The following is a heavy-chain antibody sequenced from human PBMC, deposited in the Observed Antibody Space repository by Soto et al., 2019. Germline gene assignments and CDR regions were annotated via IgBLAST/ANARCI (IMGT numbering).Heavy chain of an antibody. V-gene: IGHV1-8*01. D-gene: IGHD7-27*01. CDR3: AKGPRNWGVDY. CDR2: MNHTNVNT. Sequence: QVQLVQSGAEVKKPGASVKVSCKASTYTFTNYDINWFRQATGQGLEWMGWMNHTNVNTGYAQNFQGRVTMTRSTSITTAYMELSSLRSEDTAVSYCAKGPRNWGVDYWGQGTLVTVSS. CDR1: TYTFTNYD. J-gene: IGHJ4*02.